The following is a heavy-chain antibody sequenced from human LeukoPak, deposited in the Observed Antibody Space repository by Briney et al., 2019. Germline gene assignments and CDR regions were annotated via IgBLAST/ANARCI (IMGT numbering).Heavy chain of an antibody. CDR3: ARGRAGYYSY. J-gene: IGHJ4*02. CDR1: GGSLSSSSYY. Sequence: SETLSLTCTVSGGSLSSSSYYWGGIRQPPRKGLEWIGSIYYSGSTYYNPSLKSRVTTSVDTSKNQFSLKLSSVTAADTAVYYCARGRAGYYSYWGQGTLVTVSS. D-gene: IGHD3-22*01. V-gene: IGHV4-39*07. CDR2: IYYSGST.